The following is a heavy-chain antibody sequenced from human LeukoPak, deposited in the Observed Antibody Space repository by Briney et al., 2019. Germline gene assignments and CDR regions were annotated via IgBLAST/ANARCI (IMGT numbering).Heavy chain of an antibody. CDR1: GFTVSSNY. CDR2: IYSGGST. J-gene: IGHJ3*02. V-gene: IGHV3-66*01. D-gene: IGHD2-15*01. CDR3: AKAFGPRRYCSGGSCYFALDALDI. Sequence: GGSLRLSCAASGFTVSSNYMSWVRQAPGKGLEWVSVIYSGGSTYYADSVKGRFTISRDNSKNTLYLQMNTLRAEDTGVYYCAKAFGPRRYCSGGSCYFALDALDIWGQGTMLTVSS.